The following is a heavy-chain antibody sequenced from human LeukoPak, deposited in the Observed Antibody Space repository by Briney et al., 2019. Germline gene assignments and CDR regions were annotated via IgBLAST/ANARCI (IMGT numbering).Heavy chain of an antibody. Sequence: GGSLRLSCIASGFSFSGHWMHWARQLPGKGLVWVSRISPTGSTTSYADSVRGRFTVSRDNAKNTLYLQVNNLRAEDTAVYYCARGPNSNWSGLDFWGQGTLLTVSS. CDR2: ISPTGSTT. J-gene: IGHJ4*02. CDR1: GFSFSGHW. D-gene: IGHD6-6*01. CDR3: ARGPNSNWSGLDF. V-gene: IGHV3-74*01.